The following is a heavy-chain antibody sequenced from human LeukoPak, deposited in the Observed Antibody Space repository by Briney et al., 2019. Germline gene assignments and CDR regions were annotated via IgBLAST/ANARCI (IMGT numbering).Heavy chain of an antibody. CDR3: AREYSSSWPDAFDI. V-gene: IGHV3-23*01. J-gene: IGHJ3*02. D-gene: IGHD6-13*01. CDR1: GFTFTRHA. Sequence: AGGSLRLSCAASGFTFTRHAMSWVRQAPGKGLEWVSGISASGGVTYYAGSVKGRFTISRDNSKNTLYLQMNSLRAEDTAVYYCAREYSSSWPDAFDIWGQGTMVTVSS. CDR2: ISASGGVT.